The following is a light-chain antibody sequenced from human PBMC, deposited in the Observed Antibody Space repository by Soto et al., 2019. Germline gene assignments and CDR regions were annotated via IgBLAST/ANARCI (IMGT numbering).Light chain of an antibody. V-gene: IGKV3-15*01. CDR2: GAS. J-gene: IGKJ1*01. Sequence: EIVMTQSPATLSVSPGERATLSCRASQSVGRTLAWYQQKPGQSPRLLVYGASTRANGTPARFSGSGSGTEFALSISSLQSEDAAVYYCQQYNNWPWTFGQGTKVDIK. CDR3: QQYNNWPWT. CDR1: QSVGRT.